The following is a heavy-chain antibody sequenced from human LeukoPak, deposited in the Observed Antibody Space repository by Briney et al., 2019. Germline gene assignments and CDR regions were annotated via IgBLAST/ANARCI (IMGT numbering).Heavy chain of an antibody. J-gene: IGHJ5*02. D-gene: IGHD2-2*01. CDR3: ARTKPVVPAARINWFDP. V-gene: IGHV1-2*02. Sequence: ASVKVSCKASGYTFTGYYMHWVRQAPGQGLKWMGWINPNSGGTNYAQKFQGRVTMTRDTSISTAYMELNRLRSDDTAVYYCARTKPVVPAARINWFDPWGQGTLVTVSS. CDR2: INPNSGGT. CDR1: GYTFTGYY.